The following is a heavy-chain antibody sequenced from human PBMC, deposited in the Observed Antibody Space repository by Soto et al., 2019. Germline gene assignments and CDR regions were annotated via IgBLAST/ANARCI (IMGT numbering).Heavy chain of an antibody. J-gene: IGHJ4*02. CDR2: IATGNGNT. V-gene: IGHV1-3*04. D-gene: IGHD2-21*01. Sequence: ASVKVSCKTSGYTFTDYAIHWVRQALGQTLEWLGWIATGNGNTRFSQKFQGRVTITRDTSATTAYMELTSLRSEDTAVYYCAKGSRMWTPDYWGQGTLVTVSS. CDR1: GYTFTDYA. CDR3: AKGSRMWTPDY.